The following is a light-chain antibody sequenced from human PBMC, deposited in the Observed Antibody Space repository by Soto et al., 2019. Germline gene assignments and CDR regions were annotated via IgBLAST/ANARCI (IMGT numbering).Light chain of an antibody. CDR2: GNS. V-gene: IGLV1-40*01. Sequence: QSVLTQPPSVSGAPGQRVTISCTGYNSNIGAGYDVHWYQQLPGTAPKLLIYGNSNRPSGVPDRFSASKSGTSASLAITGLLAADEADDYCQSYDGRLSAWVFGGGTKLTVL. CDR1: NSNIGAGYD. J-gene: IGLJ3*02. CDR3: QSYDGRLSAWV.